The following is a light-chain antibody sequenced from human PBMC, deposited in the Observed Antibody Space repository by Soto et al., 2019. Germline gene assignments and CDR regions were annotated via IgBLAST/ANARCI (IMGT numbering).Light chain of an antibody. V-gene: IGKV3-20*01. CDR2: GAS. Sequence: EIVMTQSPATLSVSPGERATLSCRASQSVSSNLAWYQQKPGQAPRLLIYGASSRATGITARFSSSLSGTDFTLTISRLEPEDFAVYYCQQYGGSPRTFGQGTKV. CDR3: QQYGGSPRT. CDR1: QSVSSN. J-gene: IGKJ1*01.